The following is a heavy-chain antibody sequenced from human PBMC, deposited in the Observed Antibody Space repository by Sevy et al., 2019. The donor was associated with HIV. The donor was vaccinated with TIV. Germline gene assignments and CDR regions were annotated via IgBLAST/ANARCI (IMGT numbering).Heavy chain of an antibody. CDR3: ATTKDYYESSGSPFDY. CDR1: GYTLTKLS. J-gene: IGHJ4*02. CDR2: FDPEDGEK. V-gene: IGHV1-24*01. D-gene: IGHD3-22*01. Sequence: ASVKVSCKVSGYTLTKLSMHWVRQAPGKGLEWMGSFDPEDGEKSYAQRFQGRVTMTEDTSTDTAYMELSSLRSEDTAVYYCATTKDYYESSGSPFDYWGQGTLVTVSS.